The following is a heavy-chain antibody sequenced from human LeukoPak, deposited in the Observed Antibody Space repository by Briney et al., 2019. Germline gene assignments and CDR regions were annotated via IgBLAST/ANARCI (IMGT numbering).Heavy chain of an antibody. CDR3: VKDPRVGSRVATPCH. V-gene: IGHV3-23*01. CDR2: ISGSGGST. J-gene: IGHJ4*02. Sequence: GSLRLSCAASGFTFSSYAMSWVRQAPGKGLEWVSAISGSGGSTYYADSVKGRFTISRDISKSTLFLQMNSLRAEDTAVYYCVKDPRVGSRVATPCHWGQGTLVTVSS. CDR1: GFTFSSYA. D-gene: IGHD5-24*01.